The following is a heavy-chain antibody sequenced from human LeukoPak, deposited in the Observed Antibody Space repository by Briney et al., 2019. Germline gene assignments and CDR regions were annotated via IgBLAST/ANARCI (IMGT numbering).Heavy chain of an antibody. CDR3: ARAITWTTRPYYFDY. J-gene: IGHJ4*02. CDR2: INHSGST. V-gene: IGHV4-34*01. D-gene: IGHD3-16*01. Sequence: PSETLSLTCAVYGGSFSGYYWSWIRQPPGKGLKWIGEINHSGSTNYNPSLKSRVTISVDTSKNQFSLKLSSVTAADTAVYYCARAITWTTRPYYFDYWGQGTLVTVSS. CDR1: GGSFSGYY.